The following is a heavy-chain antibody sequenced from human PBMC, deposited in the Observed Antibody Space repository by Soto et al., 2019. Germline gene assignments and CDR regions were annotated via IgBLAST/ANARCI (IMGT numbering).Heavy chain of an antibody. CDR2: IWYDGSNK. Sequence: GGSLRLSCAASGFTFSSYGMHWVRQAPGKGLEWVAVIWYDGSNKYYADSVKGRFTISRDNSKNTLYLQMNSLRAEDTAVYYCARDMNYYDSSGYYYPGGLGYWGQGTLVTVSS. V-gene: IGHV3-33*01. CDR1: GFTFSSYG. J-gene: IGHJ4*02. CDR3: ARDMNYYDSSGYYYPGGLGY. D-gene: IGHD3-22*01.